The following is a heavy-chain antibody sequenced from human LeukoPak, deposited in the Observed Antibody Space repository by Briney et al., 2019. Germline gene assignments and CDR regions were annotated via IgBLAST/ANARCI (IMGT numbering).Heavy chain of an antibody. CDR1: GGSISSSSYY. Sequence: SETLSLTCTVPGGSISSSSYYWGWIRHPPGKGLEWIGSIYYSGSTYYNPSLKSRVTISVDTSKNQFSLKLSSVTAADTAVYYCARYYYDSSGYYSGNYFDYWGQGTLVTVSS. J-gene: IGHJ4*02. CDR2: IYYSGST. CDR3: ARYYYDSSGYYSGNYFDY. D-gene: IGHD3-22*01. V-gene: IGHV4-39*01.